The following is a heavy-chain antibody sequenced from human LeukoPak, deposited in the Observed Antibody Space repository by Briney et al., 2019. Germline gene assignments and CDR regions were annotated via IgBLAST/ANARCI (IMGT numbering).Heavy chain of an antibody. J-gene: IGHJ3*02. D-gene: IGHD1-1*01. CDR1: GGSISSGDYF. CDR3: ARRNERHPDAFDI. CDR2: MYYSGIT. Sequence: SQTLSLTCTVSGGSISSGDYFWSWIRQPPGKGLEWIGSMYYSGITYYNPSLKSRVTISVDTSKNQFSLKLSSVTAADTAVYYCARRNERHPDAFDIWGQGTMVTISS. V-gene: IGHV4-30-2*03.